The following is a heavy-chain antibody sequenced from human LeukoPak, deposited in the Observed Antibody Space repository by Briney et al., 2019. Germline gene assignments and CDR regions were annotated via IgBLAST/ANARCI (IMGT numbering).Heavy chain of an antibody. Sequence: ASVKVSCKASGYTFTGYYMHWVRQAPGQGLEWMGWISAYNGNTNYAQKLQGRVTMTTDTSTSTAYMELRSLRSDDTAVYYCARVNGWFGELSAWGQGTLVTVSS. J-gene: IGHJ5*02. CDR3: ARVNGWFGELSA. CDR2: ISAYNGNT. D-gene: IGHD3-10*01. V-gene: IGHV1-18*04. CDR1: GYTFTGYY.